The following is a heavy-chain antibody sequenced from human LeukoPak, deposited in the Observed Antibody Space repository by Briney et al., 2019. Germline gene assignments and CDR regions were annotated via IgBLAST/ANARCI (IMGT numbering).Heavy chain of an antibody. V-gene: IGHV3-7*05. CDR2: IKQDGSEE. J-gene: IGHJ6*02. Sequence: TGGPLRLSCAASGFTFRSYWMSWVRQAPGRGLEWVANIKQDGSEEVYVGSVKGRFTISRDNAKNSLFLQMNTLRAEDTAVYYCARDPYSSTWSYGMDVWGQGTTVTVSS. CDR1: GFTFRSYW. D-gene: IGHD6-6*01. CDR3: ARDPYSSTWSYGMDV.